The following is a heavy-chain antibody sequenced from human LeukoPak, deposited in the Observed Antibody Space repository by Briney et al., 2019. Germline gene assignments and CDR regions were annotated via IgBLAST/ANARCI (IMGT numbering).Heavy chain of an antibody. CDR3: ARDPRWLTPDCTSTSCYENYFDP. V-gene: IGHV4-38-2*02. Sequence: SETLSLTCAVSGYSISSGYQWAWVRQSPGKGLEWIGSIYHSGSAHYNPSLKSRVTISVETSKNQFSLKMYSVTAADTAIYYCARDPRWLTPDCTSTSCYENYFDPWGQGTLVTVSS. J-gene: IGHJ5*02. CDR1: GYSISSGYQ. D-gene: IGHD2-2*01. CDR2: IYHSGSA.